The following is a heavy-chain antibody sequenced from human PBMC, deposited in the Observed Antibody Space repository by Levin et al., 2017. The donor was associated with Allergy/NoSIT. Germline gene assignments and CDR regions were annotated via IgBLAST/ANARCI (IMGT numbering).Heavy chain of an antibody. V-gene: IGHV3-9*01. CDR2: ISWNSVYI. D-gene: IGHD3-10*01. CDR1: GFQFEDYA. J-gene: IGHJ3*02. Sequence: PGGSLRLSCVGSGFQFEDYAMHWVRQVPGKGLEWVAAISWNSVYIDYGDSVKGRFIISRDNPEKSVYLEMSSLRAEDTALYYCVKDTAGEGFDIWGQGTMVTVSS. CDR3: VKDTAGEGFDI.